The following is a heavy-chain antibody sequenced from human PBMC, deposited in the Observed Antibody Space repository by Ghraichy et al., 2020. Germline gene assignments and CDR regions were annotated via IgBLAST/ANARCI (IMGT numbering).Heavy chain of an antibody. J-gene: IGHJ3*02. CDR1: GFTFSSHY. V-gene: IGHV3-7*03. CDR3: ARESVLTGMGDDASDI. CDR2: IKQDGSDT. D-gene: IGHD3-9*01. Sequence: LSLTCAASGFTFSSHYMTWVRQAPGKGLEWVANIKQDGSDTFYLDSVRGRFTISRDNAKNSLYLQMNSLRADDTAVYYCARESVLTGMGDDASDIWGQGTMVTVSS.